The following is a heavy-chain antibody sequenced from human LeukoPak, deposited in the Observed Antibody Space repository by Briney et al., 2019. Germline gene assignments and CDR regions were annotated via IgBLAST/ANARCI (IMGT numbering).Heavy chain of an antibody. D-gene: IGHD4-17*01. Sequence: SETLSLTCTVSGGSISSGGYYWSWIRQHPGKGLEWIGYIYYSGSTYYNPSLKSRVTISVDTSKNQFSLKLGSVTAADTAVYYCARVLRSYGDSHALEYFQHWGQGTLVTVSS. V-gene: IGHV4-31*03. CDR1: GGSISSGGYY. J-gene: IGHJ1*01. CDR3: ARVLRSYGDSHALEYFQH. CDR2: IYYSGST.